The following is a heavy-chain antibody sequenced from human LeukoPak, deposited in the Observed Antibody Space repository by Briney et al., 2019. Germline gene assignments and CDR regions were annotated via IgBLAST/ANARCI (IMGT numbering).Heavy chain of an antibody. D-gene: IGHD3-10*01. Sequence: GTSLRLSCAASGFTFSNFGMHWIRQAPGKGLEWVAVIWFDGSNEYYADSVKGRFTLSRDNSQSTLYLQMNSLRAEDTAVYYCARGSFGESPSPPDYWGQGTLVTVSS. J-gene: IGHJ4*02. CDR1: GFTFSNFG. V-gene: IGHV3-33*01. CDR2: IWFDGSNE. CDR3: ARGSFGESPSPPDY.